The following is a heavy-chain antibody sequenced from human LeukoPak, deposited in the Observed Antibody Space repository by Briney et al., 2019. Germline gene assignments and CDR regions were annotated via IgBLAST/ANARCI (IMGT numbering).Heavy chain of an antibody. CDR3: ARHSTWYGGYFDY. V-gene: IGHV4-4*07. CDR1: GGSISNYY. J-gene: IGHJ4*02. D-gene: IGHD3-10*01. CDR2: IYTSGST. Sequence: KSSETLSLTCTVSGGSISNYYWSWIRQPAGKGLEWIGRIYTSGSTDYNPSLKSRVTMSVDTSRNQFSLKLSSVTAADTAVYYCARHSTWYGGYFDYWGQGTLVTVSS.